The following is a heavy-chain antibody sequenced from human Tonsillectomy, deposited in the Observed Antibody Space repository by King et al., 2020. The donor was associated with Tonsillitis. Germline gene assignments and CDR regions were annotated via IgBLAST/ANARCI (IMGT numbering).Heavy chain of an antibody. Sequence: VQLVQSGAEVKKPGASVKVSCKASGYTFTGYYIHWVRQAPGQGLEWMGWINPNSGGTDYAQKVQGRVTMTRDTFIPTAYMDLSRLRSDDTALYYCARARGGSYLFAYWGQGTLVTVSS. CDR1: GYTFTGYY. CDR2: INPNSGGT. CDR3: ARARGGSYLFAY. J-gene: IGHJ4*02. V-gene: IGHV1-2*02. D-gene: IGHD1-26*01.